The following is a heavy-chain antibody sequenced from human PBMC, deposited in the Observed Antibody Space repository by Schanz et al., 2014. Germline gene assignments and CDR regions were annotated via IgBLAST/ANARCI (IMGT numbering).Heavy chain of an antibody. Sequence: EVQLLESGGGLVQPGGSLRLSCLASGFAFSSYGMNWLRQAPGKGLEWVSVIGVDGTTTYYADSVKGRFTISRDNFKGALYLQMSSLRAEDTAVYYCARKMKLGVYGGKGHDSLDIWGQGTMVTVSS. V-gene: IGHV3-23*01. D-gene: IGHD4-17*01. J-gene: IGHJ3*02. CDR3: ARKMKLGVYGGKGHDSLDI. CDR1: GFAFSSYG. CDR2: IGVDGTTT.